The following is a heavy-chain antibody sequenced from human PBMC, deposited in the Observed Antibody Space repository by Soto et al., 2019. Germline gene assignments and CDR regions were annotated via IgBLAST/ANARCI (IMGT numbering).Heavy chain of an antibody. CDR2: SSATGRSR. J-gene: IGHJ4*02. CDR3: AKDGNWLDVYFDV. V-gene: IGHV3-23*01. CDR1: GIEFSNYA. Sequence: GSLRLSCVASGIEFSNYAMSWVRQAPGKGLEWVSISSATGRSRYHADSVKGRFTISRDNSKNTLYLHMTNLRAEDTAVYYCAKDGNWLDVYFDVWGQGTPVTVSS. D-gene: IGHD6-19*01.